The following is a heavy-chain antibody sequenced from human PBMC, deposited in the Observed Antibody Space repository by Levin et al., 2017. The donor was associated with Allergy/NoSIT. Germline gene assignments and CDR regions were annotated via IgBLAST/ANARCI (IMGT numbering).Heavy chain of an antibody. CDR1: GFTFTTYA. V-gene: IGHV3-33*01. D-gene: IGHD2-21*02. Sequence: QAGGSLRLSCAASGFTFTTYAMHWVRQAPGKGLEWVAVIWYDGSNKYYADSVKGRFTISRDTSKNTLYLQMNSLKADDTAVYYCARDHSGCRGDCYNFDYWGQGTLLTVSS. CDR3: ARDHSGCRGDCYNFDY. J-gene: IGHJ4*02. CDR2: IWYDGSNK.